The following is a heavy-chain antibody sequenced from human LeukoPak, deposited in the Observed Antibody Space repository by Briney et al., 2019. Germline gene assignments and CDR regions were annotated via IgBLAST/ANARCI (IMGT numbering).Heavy chain of an antibody. Sequence: PGGSLRLSCAASGFTFSSYGMHWVRQAPGKGLEWVAVISYDGSNKYYADSVRGRFTISRDNPKNTLYLQMNSLRAEDTAVYYCAKGRSVKQELDYWGQGTLVTVSS. CDR1: GFTFSSYG. D-gene: IGHD1-1*01. CDR3: AKGRSVKQELDY. CDR2: ISYDGSNK. J-gene: IGHJ4*02. V-gene: IGHV3-30*18.